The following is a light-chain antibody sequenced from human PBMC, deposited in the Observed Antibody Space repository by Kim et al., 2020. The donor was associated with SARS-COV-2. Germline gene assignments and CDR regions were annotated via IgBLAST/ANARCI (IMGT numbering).Light chain of an antibody. CDR1: QDIRNE. Sequence: ASEGDRVTITCRASQDIRNELGWYQQSPGRAPKRLIDGASSLKSGVPSRFSGSGSGTEFTLTISSLQPEDFATYFCLQHNSYPITFGQGTRLEIK. CDR2: GAS. V-gene: IGKV1-17*01. CDR3: LQHNSYPIT. J-gene: IGKJ5*01.